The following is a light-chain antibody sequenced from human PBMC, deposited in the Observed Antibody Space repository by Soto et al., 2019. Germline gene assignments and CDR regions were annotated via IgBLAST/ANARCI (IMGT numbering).Light chain of an antibody. CDR2: WAS. J-gene: IGKJ2*01. CDR3: QQYISIQYN. V-gene: IGKV4-1*01. CDR1: QSVFYSPNNKNY. Sequence: DNVMTQSPDSLAVSLGERATINCKSSQSVFYSPNNKNYLSWYQQKPGHPPNLIISWASTRESGVPDRFSGRGSGTDFTLTISSLQAEDVEVYYCQQYISIQYNFGKGTKVDI.